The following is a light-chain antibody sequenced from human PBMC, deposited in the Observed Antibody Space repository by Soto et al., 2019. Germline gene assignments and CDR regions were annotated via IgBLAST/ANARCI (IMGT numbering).Light chain of an antibody. Sequence: DIHMTQSPSSLSASVGDRVTITCRASQGISTYLAWYQQKPGKVPRLLIFAASTLQSGVSSHFSGRGSGTDFTLTINGLQPEDVATYFCQKYDRAPFTFGPGTKVHI. CDR2: AAS. CDR1: QGISTY. CDR3: QKYDRAPFT. J-gene: IGKJ3*01. V-gene: IGKV1-27*01.